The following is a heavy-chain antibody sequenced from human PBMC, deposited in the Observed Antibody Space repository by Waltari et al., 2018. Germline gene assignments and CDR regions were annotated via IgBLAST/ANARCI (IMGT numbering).Heavy chain of an antibody. D-gene: IGHD6-19*01. J-gene: IGHJ4*02. V-gene: IGHV3-7*03. CDR2: IKEDGSEI. Sequence: DVRLVESGGGLVQPGGSLRLSCSTSGFAFSKNWMGWVRQAPGKGLEWVANIKEDGSEIYYVDSGKGRFTLSRDNTKNSLFLQMNSLKPDDTAVYYCAASTAWYGTYFDYWGQGSLVTVA. CDR1: GFAFSKNW. CDR3: AASTAWYGTYFDY.